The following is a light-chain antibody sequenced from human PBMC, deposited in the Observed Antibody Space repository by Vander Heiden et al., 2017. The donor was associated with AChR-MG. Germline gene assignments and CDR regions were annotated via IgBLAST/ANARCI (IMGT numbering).Light chain of an antibody. CDR3: SSYTTSVTYV. Sequence: QSALTQPASVSGSPGQSITISCTGTSSDVGAYNYVSWYQQHPGKAPKLVIYNVDYRPSGVSTRFSGSKSDNTASLTISGLQAEDEADYYCSSYTTSVTYVFGTGTKVTVL. V-gene: IGLV2-14*01. CDR1: SSDVGAYNY. J-gene: IGLJ1*01. CDR2: NVD.